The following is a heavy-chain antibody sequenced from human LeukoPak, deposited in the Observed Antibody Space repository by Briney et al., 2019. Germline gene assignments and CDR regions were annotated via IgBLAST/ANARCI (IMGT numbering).Heavy chain of an antibody. Sequence: GGSLRLSCVASGFPFSSYWMTWVRQAPGKGLEWVANIKQDGSKKSYVDSVKGRFTISRDNAKNSLYLQMNSLRAEDTAIYYCTRVGYIDEGIDYWGQGTLVTVST. J-gene: IGHJ4*02. V-gene: IGHV3-7*04. CDR1: GFPFSSYW. CDR3: TRVGYIDEGIDY. CDR2: IKQDGSKK. D-gene: IGHD5-24*01.